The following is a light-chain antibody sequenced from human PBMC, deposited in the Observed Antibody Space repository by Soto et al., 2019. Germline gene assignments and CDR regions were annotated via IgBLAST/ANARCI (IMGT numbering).Light chain of an antibody. Sequence: EIVLTQSPGTLSLSPWATAILSCRASQSVSGNYLAWFQQKPGQAPRLLIYGASSRATGIPDRFSGSGSGTDFTLTISRLEPEDFAVYYCHHYGRSPIYTFGPGTKVDFK. V-gene: IGKV3-20*01. CDR2: GAS. J-gene: IGKJ3*01. CDR3: HHYGRSPIYT. CDR1: QSVSGNY.